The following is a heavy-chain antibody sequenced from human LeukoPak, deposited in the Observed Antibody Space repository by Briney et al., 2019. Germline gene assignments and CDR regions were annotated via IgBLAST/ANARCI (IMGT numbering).Heavy chain of an antibody. CDR1: GGSISSGGYS. V-gene: IGHV4-30-2*01. D-gene: IGHD2-8*01. CDR2: IYHSGST. CDR3: ARGSSYCTNGVCYEPFDY. J-gene: IGHJ4*02. Sequence: SETLSLTCAVSGGSISSGGYSWSWIRQPPGTGLEWIGYIYHSGSTYYNPSLKSRVTISVDRSKNQFSLKLSSVTAADTAVYYCARGSSYCTNGVCYEPFDYWGQGTLVTVSS.